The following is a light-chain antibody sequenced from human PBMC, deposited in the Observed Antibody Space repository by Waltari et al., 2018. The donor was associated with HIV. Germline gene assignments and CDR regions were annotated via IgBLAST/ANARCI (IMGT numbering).Light chain of an antibody. J-gene: IGLJ2*01. CDR2: EDY. CDR1: GGDIATAS. V-gene: IGLV6-57*04. CDR3: QSYDATAIWI. Sequence: NFVLSQPPSVSESPGQTVIISCTRAGGDIATASVQWFQQRPGSAPRLIIYEDYLRPSGLSDRFSATIDRSSNSASLIVSGLLIEDEADYYCQSYDATAIWIFGGGTTLTV.